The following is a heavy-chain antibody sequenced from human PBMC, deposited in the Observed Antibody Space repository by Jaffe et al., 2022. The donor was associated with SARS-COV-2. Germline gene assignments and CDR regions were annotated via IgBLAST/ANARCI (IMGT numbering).Heavy chain of an antibody. Sequence: EVQLVESGGGLVQPGGSLRLSCAASGFTFSSYWMSWVRQAPGKGLEWVANIKQDGSEKYYVDSVKGRFTISRDNAKNSLYLQMNSLRAEDTAVYYCARVQARAQGVVPAATYYYYGMDVWGQGTTVTVSS. V-gene: IGHV3-7*01. J-gene: IGHJ6*02. CDR3: ARVQARAQGVVPAATYYYYGMDV. CDR2: IKQDGSEK. CDR1: GFTFSSYW. D-gene: IGHD2-2*01.